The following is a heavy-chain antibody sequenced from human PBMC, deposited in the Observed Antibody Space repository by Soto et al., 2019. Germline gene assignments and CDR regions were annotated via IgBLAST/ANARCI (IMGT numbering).Heavy chain of an antibody. Sequence: GGSLRLSCXASGFTFSSYSMNWVRQAPGKGLEWVSYISSSSSSIYYADSVKGRFTISRDNAKNSLYLQMNSLRDEDTAVYYCAREGFYCSGGSCYSYYFDYWGQGALVTVSS. V-gene: IGHV3-48*02. CDR1: GFTFSSYS. J-gene: IGHJ4*02. D-gene: IGHD2-15*01. CDR3: AREGFYCSGGSCYSYYFDY. CDR2: ISSSSSSI.